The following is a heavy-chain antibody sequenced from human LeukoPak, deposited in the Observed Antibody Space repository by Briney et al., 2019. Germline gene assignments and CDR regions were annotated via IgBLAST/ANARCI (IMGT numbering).Heavy chain of an antibody. CDR2: IYTSGST. V-gene: IGHV4-4*07. Sequence: PSETLSLPCTVSGGSISSYYWSWLRQPAGKGLEWIGRIYTSGSTNYNPSLKSRVTMSVDTSKNQFSLKLSSVTAADTAVYYCARDPKDFYDTSNYLYFDYWGRGTLVTVSS. CDR1: GGSISSYY. CDR3: ARDPKDFYDTSNYLYFDY. D-gene: IGHD3-22*01. J-gene: IGHJ4*02.